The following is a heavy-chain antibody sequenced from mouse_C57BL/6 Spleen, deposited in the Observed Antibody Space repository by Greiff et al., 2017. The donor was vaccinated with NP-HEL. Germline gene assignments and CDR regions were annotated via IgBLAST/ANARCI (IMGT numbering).Heavy chain of an antibody. V-gene: IGHV1-81*01. Sequence: VQGVESGAELARPGASVKLSCKASGYTFTSYGISWVKQRTGQGLEWIGEIYPRSGNTYYNEKFKGKATLTADKSSSTAYMELRSLTSEDSAVYFCAIRVYGSSYDAMDYWGQGTSVTVSS. CDR1: GYTFTSYG. CDR3: AIRVYGSSYDAMDY. J-gene: IGHJ4*01. D-gene: IGHD1-1*01. CDR2: IYPRSGNT.